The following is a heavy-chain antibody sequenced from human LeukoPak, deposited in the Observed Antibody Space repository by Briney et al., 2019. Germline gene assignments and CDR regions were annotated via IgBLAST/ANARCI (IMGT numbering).Heavy chain of an antibody. CDR2: FDPEDGET. J-gene: IGHJ4*02. V-gene: IGHV1-24*01. Sequence: ASVKVSCKVSRYTLTELSMHWVRQAPGKGLEWMGGFDPEDGETKYTQKLQGRVTMTEDTSTNTAYMELRSLRSEDTAFYYCAIAVADPRVSTYWGQGTLVTVSS. D-gene: IGHD6-19*01. CDR1: RYTLTELS. CDR3: AIAVADPRVSTY.